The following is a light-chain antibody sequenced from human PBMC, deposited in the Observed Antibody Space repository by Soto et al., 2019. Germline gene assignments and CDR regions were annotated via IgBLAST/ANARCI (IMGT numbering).Light chain of an antibody. CDR2: GVT. Sequence: QSALTQPASVSGSPGQSITISCTGTSSDVGGYNYVSWYQQHPGKAPKLMLYGVTNRPSGVSNRFSGSKSGNKASLTISGLQADDEADYYCSSYTSSTTLSVIFGGGTQLTVL. CDR3: SSYTSSTTLSVI. CDR1: SSDVGGYNY. V-gene: IGLV2-14*01. J-gene: IGLJ2*01.